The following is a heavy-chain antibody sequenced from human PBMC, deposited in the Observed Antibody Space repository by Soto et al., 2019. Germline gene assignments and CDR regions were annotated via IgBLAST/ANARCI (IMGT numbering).Heavy chain of an antibody. J-gene: IGHJ4*02. CDR3: AKETHPKVTTTGGTEGY. CDR2: ISGSVGST. D-gene: IGHD4-17*01. V-gene: IGHV3-23*01. CDR1: GFTFSSYA. Sequence: GGSLRLSCAASGFTFSSYAMSWVRQAPGKGLEWVSAISGSVGSTYYADSVKGRFTISRDNSKNTLYLQMNSLRAEDTAVYYCAKETHPKVTTTGGTEGYWGQGTRVTVSS.